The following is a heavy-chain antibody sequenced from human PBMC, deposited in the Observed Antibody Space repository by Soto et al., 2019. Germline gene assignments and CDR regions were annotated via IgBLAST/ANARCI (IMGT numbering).Heavy chain of an antibody. Sequence: SETLSLTCAVYGGSFSGYYWSWIRQPPGKGLEWIGNIHYNGNTKYSPSLKSRVTMSVDTSKNHFSLKPISVTTADTAVYFCAREGNLGRWIQPLDSWGQGTLVTVSS. D-gene: IGHD2-2*03. J-gene: IGHJ4*02. V-gene: IGHV4-59*01. CDR1: GGSFSGYY. CDR3: AREGNLGRWIQPLDS. CDR2: IHYNGNT.